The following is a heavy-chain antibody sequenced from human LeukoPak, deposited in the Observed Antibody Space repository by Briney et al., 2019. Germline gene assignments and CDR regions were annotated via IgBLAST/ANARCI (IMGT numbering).Heavy chain of an antibody. CDR1: GFTFSSYG. CDR3: ARDRLRIAVAGTLVDY. D-gene: IGHD6-19*01. CDR2: IWYDGSNK. J-gene: IGHJ4*02. Sequence: GSLRLSCAASGFTFSSYGMHWVRQAPGKGLGWVAVIWYDGSNKYYADSVKGRFTISRDNSKNTLYLQMNSLRAEDTAVYYCARDRLRIAVAGTLVDYWGQGTLVTVSS. V-gene: IGHV3-33*01.